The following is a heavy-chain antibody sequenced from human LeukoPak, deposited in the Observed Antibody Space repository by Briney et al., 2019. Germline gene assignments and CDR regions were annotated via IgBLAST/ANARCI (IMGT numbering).Heavy chain of an antibody. Sequence: SETLSLTCSVSGDSFSSSSYYWGWIRQPPGKGLEWIGSINYSGTTYYNPSLKSRVTISVDTSKNQFSLRLSSVTVADKAVYYXXRLSIVGATSSYYMDVWGKGTTVTVSS. V-gene: IGHV4-39*01. J-gene: IGHJ6*03. D-gene: IGHD1-26*01. CDR2: INYSGTT. CDR1: GDSFSSSSYY. CDR3: XRLSIVGATSSYYMDV.